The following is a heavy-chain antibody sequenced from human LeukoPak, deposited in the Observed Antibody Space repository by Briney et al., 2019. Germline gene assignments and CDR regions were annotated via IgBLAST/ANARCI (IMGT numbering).Heavy chain of an antibody. CDR2: IYSSGNT. D-gene: IGHD3-10*01. Sequence: SETLSLTCTVSGGSISSDYWSWIRQPAGKGLEWIGRIYSSGNTNYNPSLKSRVTISLDTSKNQFSLKLSSVTAADTAVYYCARHVRPLDSMVQGLINYWGQGTLVTVSS. J-gene: IGHJ4*02. CDR3: ARHVRPLDSMVQGLINY. CDR1: GGSISSDY. V-gene: IGHV4-4*07.